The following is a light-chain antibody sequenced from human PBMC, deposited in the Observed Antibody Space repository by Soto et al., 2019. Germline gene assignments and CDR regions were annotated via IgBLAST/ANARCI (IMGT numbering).Light chain of an antibody. Sequence: DVQMTQSPSTLSASVGDRVTITCRASQSITSWLAWYQQKPGKAPKLLIYKASTLESGVPSRFSGSGSGTEFTLTISSLQPDDFAHYYCQQYNRYPYTFGQGTKV. CDR2: KAS. CDR1: QSITSW. CDR3: QQYNRYPYT. J-gene: IGKJ2*01. V-gene: IGKV1-5*03.